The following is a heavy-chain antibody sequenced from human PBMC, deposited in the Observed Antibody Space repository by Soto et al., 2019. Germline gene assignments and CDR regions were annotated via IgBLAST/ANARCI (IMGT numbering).Heavy chain of an antibody. Sequence: GGSLRLSCAASGFTFSSYSMNWVRQAPGKGLEWVSYISSSSSTIYYADSVKGRFTISRDNAKNSLYLQMNSLRDEDTAVYYCAREEDYYDSSGYYLTFDYWGQGTLVTVSS. CDR1: GFTFSSYS. CDR2: ISSSSSTI. CDR3: AREEDYYDSSGYYLTFDY. J-gene: IGHJ4*02. V-gene: IGHV3-48*02. D-gene: IGHD3-22*01.